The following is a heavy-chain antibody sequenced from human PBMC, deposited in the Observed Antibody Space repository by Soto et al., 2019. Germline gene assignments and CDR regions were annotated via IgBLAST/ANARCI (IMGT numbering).Heavy chain of an antibody. Sequence: LRLSCAASGFTFSSYAMHWVRQAPGKGLEWVAVISYDGSNKYYADSVKGRFTISRDNSKNTLYLQMNSLRAEDTAVYYCARARGYSSGWPQYYYGMDVWGQGTTVTVSS. J-gene: IGHJ6*02. CDR3: ARARGYSSGWPQYYYGMDV. CDR1: GFTFSSYA. V-gene: IGHV3-30-3*01. D-gene: IGHD6-19*01. CDR2: ISYDGSNK.